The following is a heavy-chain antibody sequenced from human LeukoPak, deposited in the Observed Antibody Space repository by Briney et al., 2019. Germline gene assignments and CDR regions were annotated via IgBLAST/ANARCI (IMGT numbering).Heavy chain of an antibody. CDR1: GGSFSGYY. D-gene: IGHD6-13*01. CDR3: ARERGSSWYKRAPDY. CDR2: INHSGST. V-gene: IGHV4-34*01. J-gene: IGHJ4*02. Sequence: SETLSLTCAVYGGSFSGYYWSWIRQPPGKGLEWIGEINHSGSTNYNPSLKSRVTISVDTSKNQFSLKLSSVTAADTAVYYCARERGSSWYKRAPDYWGQGTLVTVSS.